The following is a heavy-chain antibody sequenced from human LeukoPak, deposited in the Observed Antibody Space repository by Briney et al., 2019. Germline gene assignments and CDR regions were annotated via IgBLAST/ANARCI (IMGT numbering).Heavy chain of an antibody. CDR3: AKALTILEWFFFDY. J-gene: IGHJ4*02. Sequence: PGGSLRLSCAASGFTFSSYAMSWVRQAPGKGLEWVSAISGSGGSTYYADSVKGRFTISRDNSKNTLYLQMNNLRAEDTAVYYCAKALTILEWFFFDYCGQGTLVTVSS. CDR1: GFTFSSYA. CDR2: ISGSGGST. D-gene: IGHD3-3*01. V-gene: IGHV3-23*01.